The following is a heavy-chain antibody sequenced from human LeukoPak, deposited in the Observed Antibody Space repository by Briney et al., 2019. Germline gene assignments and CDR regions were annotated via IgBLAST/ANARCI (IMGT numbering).Heavy chain of an antibody. Sequence: SVKVSCKASGGTFRTYSVTWVRQAPGQGLEWMGRIIPIFGTPNYAQKFQGRVKVTTDDATGTAYMELSSLMSEDTAIYYCARVDRYHFYLDVWGKGTPVTVSS. CDR3: ARVDRYHFYLDV. CDR1: GGTFRTYS. J-gene: IGHJ6*03. V-gene: IGHV1-69*05. CDR2: IIPIFGTP.